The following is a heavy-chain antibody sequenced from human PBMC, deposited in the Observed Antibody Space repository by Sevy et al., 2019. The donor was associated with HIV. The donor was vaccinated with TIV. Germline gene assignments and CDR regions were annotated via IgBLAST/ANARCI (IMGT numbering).Heavy chain of an antibody. CDR2: ISSSGSTI. CDR1: GFTFSDYY. J-gene: IGHJ6*02. Sequence: GGSLRLSCAASGFTFSDYYMSWIRQAPGKGLEWVSYISSSGSTIYYADSVKGRFTISRDNAKNSLYLQMNSLRAEDTAVYYCAXGGLGYCSGGSCYSINYYYYYGMDVWGQGTTVTVSS. CDR3: AXGGLGYCSGGSCYSINYYYYYGMDV. V-gene: IGHV3-11*01. D-gene: IGHD2-15*01.